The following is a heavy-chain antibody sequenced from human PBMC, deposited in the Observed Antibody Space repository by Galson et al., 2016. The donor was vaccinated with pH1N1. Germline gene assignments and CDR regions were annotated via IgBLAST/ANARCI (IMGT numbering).Heavy chain of an antibody. D-gene: IGHD3-22*01. V-gene: IGHV1-2*06. Sequence: SVKVSCKASEYTFIGYYIHWMRQAPGHGLAWMGRINPNNGDTHYAQNFQGRVTMTRDTSISTAYMELNSLRSDDTAVYYCARVNTYDSSGYYPFEYWGQGTQVTVSS. CDR3: ARVNTYDSSGYYPFEY. CDR2: INPNNGDT. J-gene: IGHJ4*02. CDR1: EYTFIGYY.